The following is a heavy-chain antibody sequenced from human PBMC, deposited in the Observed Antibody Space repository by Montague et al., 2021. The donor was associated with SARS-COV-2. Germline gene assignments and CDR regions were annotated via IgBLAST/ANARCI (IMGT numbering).Heavy chain of an antibody. CDR3: ARDLEWIDV. V-gene: IGHV4-31*03. J-gene: IGHJ6*02. CDR1: GGSISNGGYF. CDR2: IHKSGTT. D-gene: IGHD3-3*01. Sequence: TLSLTCTVSGGSISNGGYFWNWIRQHPGKGLEWIGYIHKSGTTHYNPSLKSRVRLSVDTSKNQFSLNLRSATAADTALYYCARDLEWIDVWGQGTTVIVSS.